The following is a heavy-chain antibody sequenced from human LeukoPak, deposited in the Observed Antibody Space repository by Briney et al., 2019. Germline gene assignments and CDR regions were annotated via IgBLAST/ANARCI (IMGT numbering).Heavy chain of an antibody. CDR3: ATALEYSSGIDY. J-gene: IGHJ4*02. Sequence: ASVNVSCKVSGYTLTELSMHWVRQAPGKGLEWMGGFYPEDGETIYAQKFQGRVTMTEDTSTDTAYMELSSLRSEDTAVYYCATALEYSSGIDYWGQGTLVTVSS. CDR2: FYPEDGET. D-gene: IGHD6-19*01. V-gene: IGHV1-24*01. CDR1: GYTLTELS.